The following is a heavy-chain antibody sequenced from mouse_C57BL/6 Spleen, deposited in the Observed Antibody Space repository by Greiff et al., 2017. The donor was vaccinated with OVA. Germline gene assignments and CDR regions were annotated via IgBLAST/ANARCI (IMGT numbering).Heavy chain of an antibody. CDR2: IYPSDSET. D-gene: IGHD1-1*01. V-gene: IGHV1-61*01. CDR1: GYTFTSYW. CDR3: ARGDGSSRFDY. J-gene: IGHJ2*01. Sequence: VKLQQPGAELVRPGSSVKLSCKASGYTFTSYWMDWVKQRPGQGLEWIGNIYPSDSETHYNQKFKDKATLTVDKSSSTAYMQLSSLTSEDSAVYYCARGDGSSRFDYWGQGTTLTVSS.